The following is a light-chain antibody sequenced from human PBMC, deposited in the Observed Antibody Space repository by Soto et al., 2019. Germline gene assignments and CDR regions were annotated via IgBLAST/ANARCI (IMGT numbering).Light chain of an antibody. V-gene: IGKV3-20*01. CDR2: GAS. CDR1: QSVSSSF. Sequence: EIVLTQSPGTLSLSPGERVTLSCRASQSVSSSFLAWYQQKPGQAPRLLIYGASTRATGIPDRFSGSGSGTDFTLTISSLQAEDVAVYYCQQYYSAPLTFGGGTKVDIK. CDR3: QQYYSAPLT. J-gene: IGKJ4*01.